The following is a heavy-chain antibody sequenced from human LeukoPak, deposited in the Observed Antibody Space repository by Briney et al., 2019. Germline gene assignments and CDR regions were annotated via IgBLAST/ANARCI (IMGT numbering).Heavy chain of an antibody. CDR2: ISSRSSYI. J-gene: IGHJ4*02. V-gene: IGHV3-21*01. Sequence: PGGSLRLSCAASGFTFSTYTMSWVRQAPGKGLEWVSCISSRSSYIYYADSVKGRLTISRDNAKNSLYLQVSSLRAEDTAVYYCARGSRYDSSGYYPYYFDYWGQGALVTVSS. CDR1: GFTFSTYT. D-gene: IGHD3-22*01. CDR3: ARGSRYDSSGYYPYYFDY.